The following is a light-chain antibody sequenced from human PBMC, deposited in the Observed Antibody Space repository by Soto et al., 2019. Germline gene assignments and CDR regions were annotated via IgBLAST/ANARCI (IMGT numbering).Light chain of an antibody. CDR2: EVS. Sequence: QSVLTQPPSVSGSPGQSVTISCTGTSSDVGSYNGVSWYQQPPGTAPKLMIYEVSNRPSGVPDRFSGSKSGNTASLTISGLQAEDEADYYCSLYTSSSWVFGGGTKLTVL. CDR1: SSDVGSYNG. J-gene: IGLJ3*02. V-gene: IGLV2-18*01. CDR3: SLYTSSSWV.